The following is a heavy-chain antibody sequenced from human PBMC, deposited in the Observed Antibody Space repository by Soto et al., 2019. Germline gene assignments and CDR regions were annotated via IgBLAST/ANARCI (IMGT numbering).Heavy chain of an antibody. J-gene: IGHJ5*02. V-gene: IGHV3-23*01. D-gene: IGHD6-19*01. CDR1: GFTFKNFA. CDR2: IGGSGSSA. CDR3: AKDAVADNGDWDWFYL. Sequence: EGQLLESGGGLVQPGGSLRLSCVASGFTFKNFAMTWVRQAPGKGMEWVSAIGGSGSSANYADSVKGRLTVSRDDSKSTLYLQMSGLRVDDTALYYCAKDAVADNGDWDWFYLCGQGTLVTVSS.